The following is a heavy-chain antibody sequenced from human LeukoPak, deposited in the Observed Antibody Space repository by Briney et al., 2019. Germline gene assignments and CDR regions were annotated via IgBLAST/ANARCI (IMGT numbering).Heavy chain of an antibody. Sequence: GASVKVSCKASGCDFSSFDVNWVRQAPGQGPEWMGWVNPNSGNSGYAQKFQGRVTMTTNTSINTAYMELINLQSDDTAVYYCVRGTPYCSSASCYNYWGQGSLVTVPS. CDR1: GCDFSSFD. J-gene: IGHJ4*02. D-gene: IGHD2-2*02. CDR3: VRGTPYCSSASCYNY. V-gene: IGHV1-8*01. CDR2: VNPNSGNS.